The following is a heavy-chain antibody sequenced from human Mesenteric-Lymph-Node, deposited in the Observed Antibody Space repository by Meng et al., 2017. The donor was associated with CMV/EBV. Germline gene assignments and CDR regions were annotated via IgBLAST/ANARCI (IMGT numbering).Heavy chain of an antibody. J-gene: IGHJ4*02. V-gene: IGHV4-31*03. D-gene: IGHD1-14*01. Sequence: CSVSGGSISSGGYSWNWISQHPGKGLEWIGYIYYSGSTYYNPSLKSRVTISVDTSKNQFSLKLSSVTAADTAVYYCARIPPPGPFDYWGQGTLVTVSS. CDR3: ARIPPPGPFDY. CDR1: GGSISSGGYS. CDR2: IYYSGST.